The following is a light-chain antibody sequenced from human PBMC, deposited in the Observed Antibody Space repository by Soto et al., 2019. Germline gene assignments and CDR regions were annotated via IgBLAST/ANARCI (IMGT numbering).Light chain of an antibody. CDR2: DAS. CDR1: QSVSSN. J-gene: IGKJ1*01. V-gene: IGKV3-11*01. Sequence: EIVMTQSPATLSVSPGERATLSCRASQSVSSNLAWYQQKPGQAPRLLIYDASTRATVIPARFSGSGSGTDYTLTISSLEPEDFAVYYCQQRNKWRTFGQGTKVEIK. CDR3: QQRNKWRT.